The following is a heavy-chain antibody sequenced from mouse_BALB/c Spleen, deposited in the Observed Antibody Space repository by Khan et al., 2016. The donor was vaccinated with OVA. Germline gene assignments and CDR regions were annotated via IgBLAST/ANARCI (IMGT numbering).Heavy chain of an antibody. J-gene: IGHJ3*01. V-gene: IGHV2-4-1*01. Sequence: VRRKQSGPGLVQPAQRLSITCTVSGCSLTTYGVHWDRQSPGKGLAWLGVRWSAGNTDYNTAFISRLSISKDNSKSQVFFKMNSLQADDTAIYYCARRSYRYDFTYWGQGTLVTVSA. D-gene: IGHD2-14*01. CDR3: ARRSYRYDFTY. CDR2: RWSAGNT. CDR1: GCSLTTYG.